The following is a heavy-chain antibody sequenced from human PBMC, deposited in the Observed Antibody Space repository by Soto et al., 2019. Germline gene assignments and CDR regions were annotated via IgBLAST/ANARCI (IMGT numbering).Heavy chain of an antibody. V-gene: IGHV1-18*01. Sequence: QVQLVQSGVEVKKPGASVKVSCKASGYTFTSYDISWVRQAPGQGREWMGWTSGYSGNTNYAQKFQGRVTVTTDTTTSSPYKVSTRLTSDRAVLYYFAREVEGRGGDLDYWGQGTLVTVSS. CDR2: TSGYSGNT. J-gene: IGHJ4*02. CDR1: GYTFTSYD. D-gene: IGHD3-16*01. CDR3: AREVEGRGGDLDY.